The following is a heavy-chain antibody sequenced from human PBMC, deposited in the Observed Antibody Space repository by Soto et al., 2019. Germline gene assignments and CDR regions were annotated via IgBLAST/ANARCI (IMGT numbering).Heavy chain of an antibody. Sequence: SETLSLTCTVSGGSISSYYWSWIRQPPGKGLEWIGYIYYSGSTNYNPSLKSRVTISVDTSKNQFSLKLSSVTAADTAVYYCARGPDYYDSSGYCNWFDPWGQGTLVTV. J-gene: IGHJ5*02. CDR3: ARGPDYYDSSGYCNWFDP. D-gene: IGHD3-22*01. CDR2: IYYSGST. CDR1: GGSISSYY. V-gene: IGHV4-59*01.